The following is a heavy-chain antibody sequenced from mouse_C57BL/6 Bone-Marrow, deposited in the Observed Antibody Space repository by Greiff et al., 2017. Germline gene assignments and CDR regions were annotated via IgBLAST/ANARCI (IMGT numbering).Heavy chain of an antibody. J-gene: IGHJ4*01. Sequence: DVKLVESGGGLVKPGGSLKLSCAASGFTFSSYAMSWVRQTPEKRLEWVATISAGGSYTYYPDNVKGRFTISRDNAKNNLYLQMSHLKSEDTAMYYCARDPTVVAGAMDYWGQGTSVTVSS. CDR2: ISAGGSYT. CDR3: ARDPTVVAGAMDY. CDR1: GFTFSSYA. V-gene: IGHV5-4*01. D-gene: IGHD1-1*01.